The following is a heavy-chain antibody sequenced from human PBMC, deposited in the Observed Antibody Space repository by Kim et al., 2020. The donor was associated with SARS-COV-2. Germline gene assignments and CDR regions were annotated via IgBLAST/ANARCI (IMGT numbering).Heavy chain of an antibody. D-gene: IGHD6-13*01. V-gene: IGHV1-69*04. CDR3: ARENDRDLAAAGS. Sequence: SVTVSCKASGGTFSSYAISWVRQAPGQGLEWMGRIIPILGIANYAQKFQGRVTITADKSTSTAYMELSSLRSEDTAVYYCARENDRDLAAAGSWGQGTLVTIS. CDR2: IIPILGIA. J-gene: IGHJ1*01. CDR1: GGTFSSYA.